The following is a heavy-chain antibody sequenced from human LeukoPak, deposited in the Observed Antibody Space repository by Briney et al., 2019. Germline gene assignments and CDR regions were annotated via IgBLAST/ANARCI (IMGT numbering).Heavy chain of an antibody. D-gene: IGHD3-9*01. CDR1: GGSISSSSYY. Sequence: SETLSLTCTVSGGSISSSSYYWGWIRQPPGKGLERIGSIYYSGSTYYNPSLKSRVTISVDTSKNQFSLKLSSVTAADTAVYYCARQNYDILTGLNWFDPWGQGTLVTVSS. CDR3: ARQNYDILTGLNWFDP. V-gene: IGHV4-39*01. CDR2: IYYSGST. J-gene: IGHJ5*02.